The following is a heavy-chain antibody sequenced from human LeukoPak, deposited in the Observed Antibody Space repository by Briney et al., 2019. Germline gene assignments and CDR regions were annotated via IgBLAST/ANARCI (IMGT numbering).Heavy chain of an antibody. CDR2: IIPIFGIA. D-gene: IGHD3-10*01. Sequence: SVKVSCKASGGTFSSYAISWVRQAPGQGLEWMGRIIPIFGIANYAQKFQGRVTITADKSASTAYMELSSLRSEDTAVYYCARTDYYGSGSYDYYGMDVWGQGTTVTVSS. CDR1: GGTFSSYA. J-gene: IGHJ6*02. V-gene: IGHV1-69*04. CDR3: ARTDYYGSGSYDYYGMDV.